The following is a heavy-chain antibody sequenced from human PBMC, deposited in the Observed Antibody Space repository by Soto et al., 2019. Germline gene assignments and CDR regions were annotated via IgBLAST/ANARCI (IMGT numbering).Heavy chain of an antibody. CDR1: GGTFSSYA. J-gene: IGHJ4*02. CDR2: IIPIFGTA. D-gene: IGHD3-16*02. CDR3: ARAGPYDYVWGSYHFDY. V-gene: IGHV1-69*13. Sequence: RASVKVSCKASGGTFSSYAISWVRQAPGQGLEWMGGIIPIFGTANYAQKFQGRVTITADESTSTAYMELSSLRSEDTAVYYCARAGPYDYVWGSYHFDYWGQGTLVTVSS.